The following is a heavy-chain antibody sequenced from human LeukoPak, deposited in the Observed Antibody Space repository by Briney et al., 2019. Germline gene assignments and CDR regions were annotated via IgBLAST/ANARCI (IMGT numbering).Heavy chain of an antibody. J-gene: IGHJ4*02. V-gene: IGHV3-9*01. D-gene: IGHD3/OR15-3a*01. CDR2: ISWNSGTT. CDR1: GFTFKDYA. Sequence: GGSLRLSCTASGFTFKDYAMYWVRQAPGKGLEWVSGISWNSGTTDYADSVKGRFTVSRDNAKDSLYLQMNSLRPEDTAWYYCAKYQGRYVSNYYFFYGGRGPLVPVSS. CDR3: AKYQGRYVSNYYFFY.